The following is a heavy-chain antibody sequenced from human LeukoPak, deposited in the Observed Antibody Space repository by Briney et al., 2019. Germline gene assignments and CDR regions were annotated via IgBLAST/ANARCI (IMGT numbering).Heavy chain of an antibody. CDR1: GFTFDDYT. Sequence: GGSLRLSCAASGFTFDDYTMHLVRLAPGKGLEWVSLSSGDGGSTYYADSVKGRFTISRDNSKNSLYLQMNSLRTEDTALYYCAKASWDDFWSGPRNYYFDYWGQGTLVTVSS. J-gene: IGHJ4*02. CDR3: AKASWDDFWSGPRNYYFDY. V-gene: IGHV3-43*01. D-gene: IGHD3-3*01. CDR2: SSGDGGST.